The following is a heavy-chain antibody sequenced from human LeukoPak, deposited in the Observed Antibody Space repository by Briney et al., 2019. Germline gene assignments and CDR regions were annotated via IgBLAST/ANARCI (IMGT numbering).Heavy chain of an antibody. Sequence: GGSLRLSCAASGFAFSSYWMNWVRQAPGKGLVWVSRINTDGSSTNYADSVKGRFTISRDNAKNTLYLQMNNLRAEDTAVYYCSGGGSGWYSNYWGQGTLVTVSS. V-gene: IGHV3-74*01. J-gene: IGHJ4*02. CDR1: GFAFSSYW. CDR2: INTDGSST. CDR3: SGGGSGWYSNY. D-gene: IGHD6-19*01.